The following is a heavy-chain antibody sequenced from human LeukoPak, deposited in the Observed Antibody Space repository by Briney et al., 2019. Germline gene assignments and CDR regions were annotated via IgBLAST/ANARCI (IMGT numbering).Heavy chain of an antibody. J-gene: IGHJ5*02. D-gene: IGHD3-3*01. CDR2: IYYSGST. Sequence: SETLSLTCTVSGGSISPYYWSWIRQPPGKGLEWIGYIYYSGSTNYSPSLKSRVTISVDTSKNQFSLKLSSVTAADTAVYYCARGGRITIFGVAPHNWFDPWGQGTLVTVSS. CDR1: GGSISPYY. CDR3: ARGGRITIFGVAPHNWFDP. V-gene: IGHV4-59*12.